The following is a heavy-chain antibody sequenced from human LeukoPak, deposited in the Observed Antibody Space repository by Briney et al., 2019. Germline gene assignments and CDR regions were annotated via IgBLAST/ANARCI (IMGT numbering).Heavy chain of an antibody. J-gene: IGHJ3*02. CDR2: INHSGST. CDR1: GGSFSGYY. V-gene: IGHV4-34*01. Sequence: PSETLSLTCAVYGGSFSGYYWSWIRQPPGKGLEWIGEINHSGSTNYNPSLKSRVTISVDTSKNQFSLKLSSVTAADTAVYYCARRRYLRAFDIWGQGTMVTVSS. CDR3: ARRRYLRAFDI. D-gene: IGHD3-9*01.